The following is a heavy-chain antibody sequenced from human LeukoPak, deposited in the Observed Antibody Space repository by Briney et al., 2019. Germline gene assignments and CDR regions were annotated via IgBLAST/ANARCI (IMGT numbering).Heavy chain of an antibody. CDR3: AIPRGIAAAGTGVDAFDI. J-gene: IGHJ3*02. CDR1: GGSISSYY. V-gene: IGHV4-4*07. CDR2: IYTSGST. D-gene: IGHD6-13*01. Sequence: PSETLSLTCTVSGGSISSYYWSWIRQPAGKGLEWIGRIYTSGSTNYNPSLKSRVTMSVDTSKNQFSLKLSSVTAADTAVYYCAIPRGIAAAGTGVDAFDIWGQGTMVTVSS.